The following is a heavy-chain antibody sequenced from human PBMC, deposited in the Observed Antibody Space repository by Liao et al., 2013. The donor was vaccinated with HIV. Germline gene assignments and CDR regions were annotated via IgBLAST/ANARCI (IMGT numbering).Heavy chain of an antibody. CDR2: INHSGST. D-gene: IGHD6-19*01. V-gene: IGHV4-34*01. CDR1: GGSFSGYY. Sequence: QVQLQQWGAGLMKPSETLSLTCAVYGGSFSGYYWSWIRKPPGKGLEWIGEINHSGSTNYNPSLKSRVTISVDTSKNQFSLKLSSVTAADTAVYYCARDQGIAVAGDAFDIWGQGTMVTVSS. CDR3: ARDQGIAVAGDAFDI. J-gene: IGHJ3*02.